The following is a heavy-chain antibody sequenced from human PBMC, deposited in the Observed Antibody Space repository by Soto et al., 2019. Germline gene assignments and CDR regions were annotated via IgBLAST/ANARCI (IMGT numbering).Heavy chain of an antibody. CDR3: AREITMTPSIYYYYYYGMDV. V-gene: IGHV4-39*07. D-gene: IGHD3-22*01. J-gene: IGHJ6*02. CDR2: IYYSGST. CDR1: GGSISSSSYY. Sequence: SETLSLTCTVSGGSISSSSYYWGWIRQPPGKGLEWIGSIYYSGSTYYNPSLKSRVTISVDTSKNQFSLKLSSVTAADTAVYYCAREITMTPSIYYYYYYGMDVWGQGTTVTVSS.